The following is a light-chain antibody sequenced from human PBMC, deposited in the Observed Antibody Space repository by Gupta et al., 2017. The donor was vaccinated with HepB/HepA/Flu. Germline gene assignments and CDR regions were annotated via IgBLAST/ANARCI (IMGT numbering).Light chain of an antibody. Sequence: EIVMTQASATLSVTPGEGATLSCRASHDIHNNVAGYQQKPGQAPSLLIHDADTSATGIPPRFSGGGSGTEVTLPISSRQSEDFAVSFCHQYENWPPWTFGQGTKVEV. J-gene: IGKJ1*01. V-gene: IGKV3-15*01. CDR3: HQYENWPPWT. CDR2: DAD. CDR1: HDIHNN.